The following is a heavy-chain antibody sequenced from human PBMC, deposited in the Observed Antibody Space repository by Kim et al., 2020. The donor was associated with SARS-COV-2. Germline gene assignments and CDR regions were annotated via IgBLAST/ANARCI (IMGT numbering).Heavy chain of an antibody. Sequence: VKGRFTISRDDSKNTLYLQMNSLKTEDKAVYYCTTDLGCSSSSCYGMDAWGQGTTVTVSS. D-gene: IGHD2-2*01. J-gene: IGHJ6*02. CDR3: TTDLGCSSSSCYGMDA. V-gene: IGHV3-15*01.